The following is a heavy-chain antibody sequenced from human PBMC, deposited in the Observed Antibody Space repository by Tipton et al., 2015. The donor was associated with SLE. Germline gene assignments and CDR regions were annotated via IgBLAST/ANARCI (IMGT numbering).Heavy chain of an antibody. V-gene: IGHV4-39*01. CDR1: GDSINSGSYY. D-gene: IGHD3-22*01. CDR2: IYHSGNT. Sequence: LRLSCTVTGDSINSGSYYWGWIRQPPGKGLEWIGSIYHSGNTYYNPSLKSRVSMSIDTSRNEVFLRLSSVTAADTAVYYCARHDYDSNGYYQHYFDYWGQGTLVTVSS. CDR3: ARHDYDSNGYYQHYFDY. J-gene: IGHJ4*02.